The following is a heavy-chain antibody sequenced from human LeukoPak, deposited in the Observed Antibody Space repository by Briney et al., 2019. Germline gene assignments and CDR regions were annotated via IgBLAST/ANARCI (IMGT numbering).Heavy chain of an antibody. CDR2: INPNSGGT. J-gene: IGHJ1*01. D-gene: IGHD5-18*01. CDR3: ARAPGGYAVEYFQH. Sequence: ASVKVSCKASGYTFTGYYMHWVRQAPGQGLEWMGWINPNSGGTNYAQKFQGRVTMTRDTSISTAYMELSRLRSEDTAVYYCARAPGGYAVEYFQHWGQGTLVTVSS. V-gene: IGHV1-2*02. CDR1: GYTFTGYY.